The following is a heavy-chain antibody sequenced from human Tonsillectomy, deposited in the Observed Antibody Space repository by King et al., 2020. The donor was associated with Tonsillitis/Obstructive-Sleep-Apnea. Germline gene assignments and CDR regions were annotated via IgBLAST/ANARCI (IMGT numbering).Heavy chain of an antibody. CDR1: GFTFSNYA. CDR3: ARGSDDFYY. Sequence: VQLVESGGGLVQPGGSLRLSCAASGFTFSNYAMSWVRQAPGKGLEWVSTISGNGGNTYYADSVKGRFTISRDNSKNTMYLHMNSLRADDTAVYYCARGSDDFYYWGQGTLVTVSS. D-gene: IGHD3-3*01. CDR2: ISGNGGNT. V-gene: IGHV3-23*04. J-gene: IGHJ4*02.